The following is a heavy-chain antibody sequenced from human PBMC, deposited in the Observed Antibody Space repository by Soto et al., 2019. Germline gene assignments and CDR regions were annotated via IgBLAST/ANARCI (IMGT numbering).Heavy chain of an antibody. CDR3: AKERGEGYGMDV. V-gene: IGHV3-23*01. J-gene: IGHJ6*02. Sequence: EVQLLESGGGLVQPGGSLRLSCAASGFTFSSYAMSWVRQAPGKGLEWVSTITASGGSTYYADSVKGRFTISRDNSKNTLYLKTNSPRAEDTAVCYCAKERGEGYGMDVWGQGTTVTVSS. CDR1: GFTFSSYA. CDR2: ITASGGST. D-gene: IGHD3-16*01.